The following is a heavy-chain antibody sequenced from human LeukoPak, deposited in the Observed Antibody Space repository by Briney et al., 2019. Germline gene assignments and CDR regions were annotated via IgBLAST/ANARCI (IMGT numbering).Heavy chain of an antibody. J-gene: IGHJ4*02. Sequence: GGSLRLSCAASGFTVSSNYMSWVRQAPGKGLEWVSVIYSGGSTYYADSVKGRFTISRDNSKNTLYLQMNSLRAEDTAVYYCARGPYSSSWYVSPPYFDYWGQGTLVTVSS. CDR2: IYSGGST. CDR1: GFTVSSNY. D-gene: IGHD6-13*01. CDR3: ARGPYSSSWYVSPPYFDY. V-gene: IGHV3-53*01.